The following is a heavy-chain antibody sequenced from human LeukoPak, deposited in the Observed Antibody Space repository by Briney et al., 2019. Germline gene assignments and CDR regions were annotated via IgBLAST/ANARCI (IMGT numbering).Heavy chain of an antibody. D-gene: IGHD6-6*01. Sequence: GGSLRLSCAASGFTVSSNYMSWVRQAPGKGLEWVSVIYSGGSTYYADSVKGRFTISRDNSKNTLYLQMNSLRAEDTAVYHCARQYSSSPGRYYYYYMDVWGKGTAVTVSS. CDR3: ARQYSSSPGRYYYYYMDV. J-gene: IGHJ6*03. V-gene: IGHV3-66*02. CDR1: GFTVSSNY. CDR2: IYSGGST.